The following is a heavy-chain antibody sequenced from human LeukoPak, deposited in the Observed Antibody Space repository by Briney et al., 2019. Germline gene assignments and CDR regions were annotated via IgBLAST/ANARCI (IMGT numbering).Heavy chain of an antibody. CDR3: ARDDAFDI. V-gene: IGHV4-38-2*02. CDR1: GYSISSGYY. J-gene: IGHJ3*02. Sequence: PSETLSLTCTVSGYSISSGYYWGCIRQPPGKGLEWIGSIYHSGSTYYNPSLKSRATISVDTSKNQFSLKLSSVTAADTAVYYCARDDAFDIWGQGTMVTVSS. CDR2: IYHSGST.